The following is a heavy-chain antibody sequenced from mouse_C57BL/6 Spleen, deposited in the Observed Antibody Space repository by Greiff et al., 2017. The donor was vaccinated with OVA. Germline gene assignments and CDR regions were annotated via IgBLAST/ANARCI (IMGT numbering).Heavy chain of an antibody. V-gene: IGHV1-82*01. Sequence: VQVVESGPELVKPGASVKISCKASGYAFSSSWMNWVKQRPGKGLEWIGRIYPGDGDTNYNGKFKGKATLTADKSSSTAYMQLSSLTSEDSAVYFCAMGDYYFDYWGQGTTLTVSS. CDR2: IYPGDGDT. CDR3: AMGDYYFDY. CDR1: GYAFSSSW. J-gene: IGHJ2*01. D-gene: IGHD4-1*01.